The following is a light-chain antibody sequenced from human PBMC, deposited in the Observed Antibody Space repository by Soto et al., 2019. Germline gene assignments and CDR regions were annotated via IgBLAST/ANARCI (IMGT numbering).Light chain of an antibody. CDR1: SSDVGGYNF. CDR3: SSYTTSSTVV. J-gene: IGLJ1*01. V-gene: IGLV2-14*03. CDR2: EVS. Sequence: QSALTQPDSVFGSPGQSITISCTGTSSDVGGYNFVSWYQQHPGKAPKLMIYEVSNRPSGVSNRFSGSKSGNTASLTISGLQPEDEADYYCSSYTTSSTVVFGTGTKVTVL.